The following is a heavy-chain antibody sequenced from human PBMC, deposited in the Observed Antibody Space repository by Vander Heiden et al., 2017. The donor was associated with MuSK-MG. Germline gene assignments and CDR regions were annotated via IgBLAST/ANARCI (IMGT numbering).Heavy chain of an antibody. J-gene: IGHJ4*02. V-gene: IGHV4-38-2*02. Sequence: QVQLQESGPGLVKPSETLSLTCTVSGYSISSGYYWGWIRQPPGKGLEWIGSIYHSGSTYYNPSLKSRVTISVDTAKNQFSMKMSSVTAADTAVYYVARGVRGYEADYWGQGTMVTVYS. D-gene: IGHD5-12*01. CDR3: ARGVRGYEADY. CDR1: GYSISSGYY. CDR2: IYHSGST.